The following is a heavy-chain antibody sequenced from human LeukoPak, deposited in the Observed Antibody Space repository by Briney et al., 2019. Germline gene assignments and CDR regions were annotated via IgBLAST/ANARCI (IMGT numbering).Heavy chain of an antibody. D-gene: IGHD1-26*01. CDR1: GFTFSSYG. Sequence: PGRSLRLSCAASGFTFSSYGMHWARQAPGKGLEWVAVIWYDGSNKYYADSVKGRFTISRDNSKNTLYLQMNSLRAKDTAVYYCARDLYCKGGPLDYWGQGTLVTVSS. CDR2: IWYDGSNK. CDR3: ARDLYCKGGPLDY. J-gene: IGHJ4*02. V-gene: IGHV3-33*01.